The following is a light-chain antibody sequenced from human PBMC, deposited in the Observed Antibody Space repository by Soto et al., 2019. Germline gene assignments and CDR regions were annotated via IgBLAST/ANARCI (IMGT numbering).Light chain of an antibody. CDR2: EDI. Sequence: QSALTQPASVSGSPGQSITISCTGTSSDVGSYNLVSRYQQHPDKAPKLMIYEDIERPSGVSNRFSGSKSGNTASLTISGLQTEDEADYYCCSYAGGTSVVFGGGTKVTVL. CDR1: SSDVGSYNL. CDR3: CSYAGGTSVV. V-gene: IGLV2-23*01. J-gene: IGLJ2*01.